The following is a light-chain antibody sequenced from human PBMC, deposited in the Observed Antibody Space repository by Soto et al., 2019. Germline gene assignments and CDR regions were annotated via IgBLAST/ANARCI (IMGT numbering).Light chain of an antibody. V-gene: IGKV3-20*01. CDR2: VAS. J-gene: IGKJ2*02. CDR1: QYISSSF. Sequence: EILLTQSPGTLSLSPGERATLSCRASQYISSSFLAWYQHKPGQAPRLLIYVASTRATDIPDRFSGSGSGTDFTLTISRLEPEDFAVYYCQQYGSSFPWTFGQGTKLEIK. CDR3: QQYGSSFPWT.